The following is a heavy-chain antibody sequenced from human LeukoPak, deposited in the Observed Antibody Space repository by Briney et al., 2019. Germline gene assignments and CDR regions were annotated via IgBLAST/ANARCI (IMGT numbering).Heavy chain of an antibody. CDR1: GFTFSSYW. CDR2: IKQDGSEK. CDR3: ARGMVVGVSAADS. Sequence: GGSLRLSCAASGFTFSSYWMNWVRQAPGKGLEWVANIKQDGSEKYYVDSVKGRFTISRDNAKNSLYLQMNSLRAEDTAVYYCARGMVVGVSAADSWGQGTLVTVSS. D-gene: IGHD1-26*01. V-gene: IGHV3-7*04. J-gene: IGHJ4*02.